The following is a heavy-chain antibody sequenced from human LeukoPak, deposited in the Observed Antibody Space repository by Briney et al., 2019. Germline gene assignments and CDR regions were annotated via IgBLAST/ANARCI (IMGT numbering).Heavy chain of an antibody. V-gene: IGHV1-69*01. J-gene: IGHJ6*03. CDR1: GGTFSSHA. CDR3: ARDDRGIAALRNSYFYYMDV. D-gene: IGHD6-13*01. Sequence: SVKVSCKASGGTFSSHAISWVRQAPGQGLEWMGGIIPTFGTADYAQKFQGRVTFTADESTSTAYMELSSLRSEDTALYYCARDDRGIAALRNSYFYYMDVWGKGTTVTVSS. CDR2: IIPTFGTA.